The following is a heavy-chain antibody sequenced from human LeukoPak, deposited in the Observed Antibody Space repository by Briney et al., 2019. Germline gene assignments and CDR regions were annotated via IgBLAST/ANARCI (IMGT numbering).Heavy chain of an antibody. CDR1: GGTFSSYA. J-gene: IGHJ4*02. CDR3: ARDLVHRITMNSFRPQ. D-gene: IGHD3-22*01. V-gene: IGHV1-69*05. CDR2: IIPIFGTA. Sequence: SVKVSCKASGGTFSSYAISWVRQAPGQGLEWMGRIIPIFGTANYAQKFQGRVTITTGESTSTAYMELSSLRSEDTAVYYCARDLVHRITMNSFRPQWGQGTLVTVSS.